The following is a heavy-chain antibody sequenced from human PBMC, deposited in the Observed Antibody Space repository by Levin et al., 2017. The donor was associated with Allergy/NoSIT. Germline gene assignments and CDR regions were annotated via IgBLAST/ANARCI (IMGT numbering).Heavy chain of an antibody. D-gene: IGHD5-12*01. J-gene: IGHJ3*02. V-gene: IGHV4-30-2*01. Sequence: LRLSCAVSGGSISSGGYSWSWIRQPPGKGLEWIGYIYHSGSTYYNPSLKSRVTISVDRSKNQFSLKLSSVTAADTAVYYCARTTDIVATIGDAFDIWGQGTMVTVSS. CDR2: IYHSGST. CDR3: ARTTDIVATIGDAFDI. CDR1: GGSISSGGYS.